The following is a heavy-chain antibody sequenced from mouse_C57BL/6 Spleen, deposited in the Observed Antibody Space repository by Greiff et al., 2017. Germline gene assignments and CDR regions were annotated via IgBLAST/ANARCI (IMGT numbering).Heavy chain of an antibody. D-gene: IGHD3-3*01. CDR1: GFSLTSYG. CDR3: ATGGDRFAY. CDR2: VWGVGST. Sequence: VQRVEPGPGLVAPSQTLSITCTVSGFSLTSYGVYWVRQSPGKGLEWLGVVWGVGSTNYNSALKSRLSIGKDNSKCQVFLKMNSLQTDDQAMYYCATGGDRFAYWGQGTLVTVSA. V-gene: IGHV2-6*01. J-gene: IGHJ3*01.